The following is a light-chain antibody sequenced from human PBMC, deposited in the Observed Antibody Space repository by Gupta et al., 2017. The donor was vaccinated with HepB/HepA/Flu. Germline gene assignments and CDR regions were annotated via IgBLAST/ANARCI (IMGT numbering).Light chain of an antibody. CDR2: KDS. J-gene: IGLJ2*01. CDR3: QSADSSGTYVV. CDR1: ALPKQY. V-gene: IGLV3-25*03. Sequence: SYELTQPPSVSVSPGQTARITCSGDALPKQYAYWYQQKPGQAPVLVISKDSERPSGLPERFSGSSSGTTVTLTISGVQAEDEADYYCQSADSSGTYVVFGGGTKLTVL.